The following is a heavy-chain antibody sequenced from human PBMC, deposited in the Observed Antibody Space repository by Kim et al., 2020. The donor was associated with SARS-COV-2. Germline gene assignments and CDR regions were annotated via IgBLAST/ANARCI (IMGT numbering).Heavy chain of an antibody. J-gene: IGHJ6*01. CDR2: ISYDGSNK. Sequence: GGSLRLSCAASGFTFSSYAMHWVRQAPGKGLEWVAVISYDGSNKYYADSVKGRFTISRDNSKNTLYLQMNSLRAEDTAVYYCARGIGDGSGSPLNYYYY. V-gene: IGHV3-30*04. D-gene: IGHD3-10*01. CDR3: ARGIGDGSGSPLNYYYY. CDR1: GFTFSSYA.